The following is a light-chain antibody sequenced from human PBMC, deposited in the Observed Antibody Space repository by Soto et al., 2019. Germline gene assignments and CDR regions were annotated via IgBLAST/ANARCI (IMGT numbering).Light chain of an antibody. J-gene: IGLJ3*02. CDR2: EVT. Sequence: QSALTQSPSASGSPGQSVTISCTGTSSDVGGYNYVSWYQQYPGRAPKLMIYEVTKRPSGVPDRFSGSKSGNTASLTVSGLRAQDEADYYWSSYAASNDFYFVFGGGTKLTVL. CDR3: SSYAASNDFYFV. CDR1: SSDVGGYNY. V-gene: IGLV2-8*01.